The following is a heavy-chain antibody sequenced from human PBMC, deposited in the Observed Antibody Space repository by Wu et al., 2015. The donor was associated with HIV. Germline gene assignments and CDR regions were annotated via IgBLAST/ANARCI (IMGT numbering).Heavy chain of an antibody. CDR1: GYTFTTYY. J-gene: IGHJ3*02. CDR2: INPSENRV. CDR3: ANRNRVGNMEAFDI. D-gene: IGHD5-24*01. Sequence: QVQLVQSGAEVKKPGASVKVSCKAAGYTFTTYYIHWLRQAPGQGLEWMGVINPSENRVSYAQSFQGRVTMTRDTSTNTVYMELRSLKSEDTAVYFCANRNRVGNMEAFDIWGQGTKVIVPS. V-gene: IGHV1-46*03.